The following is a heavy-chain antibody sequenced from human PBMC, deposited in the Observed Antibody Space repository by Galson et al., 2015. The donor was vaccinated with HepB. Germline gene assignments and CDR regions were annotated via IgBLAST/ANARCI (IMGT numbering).Heavy chain of an antibody. CDR3: AKSTYYYDSSGYYHYYYYGMDV. J-gene: IGHJ6*02. D-gene: IGHD3-22*01. V-gene: IGHV3-23*01. CDR2: ISGSGGST. CDR1: GFTFSSYA. Sequence: SLRLSCAASGFTFSSYAMSWVRQAPGKGLEWVSAISGSGGSTYYADSVKGRFTISRDNSKNTLYLQMNSLRAEDTAVYYCAKSTYYYDSSGYYHYYYYGMDVWGQGTTVTVSS.